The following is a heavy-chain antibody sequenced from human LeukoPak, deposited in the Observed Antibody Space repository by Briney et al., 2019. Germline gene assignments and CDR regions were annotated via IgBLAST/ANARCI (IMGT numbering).Heavy chain of an antibody. V-gene: IGHV1-18*01. Sequence: ASVKVSCKTSGYIFTSYGISWVRQAPGQGLEWMGWISSQYGNTNYAQKLQGRVTLTTGSSTSTAYMELRSLRSDDTAVYYCARGELGGDDYVWGTPVTDYWGQGTLVTVSS. J-gene: IGHJ4*02. CDR2: ISSQYGNT. CDR1: GYIFTSYG. D-gene: IGHD3-16*01. CDR3: ARGELGGDDYVWGTPVTDY.